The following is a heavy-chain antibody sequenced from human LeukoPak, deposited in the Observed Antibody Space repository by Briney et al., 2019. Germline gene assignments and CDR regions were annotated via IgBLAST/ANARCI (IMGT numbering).Heavy chain of an antibody. V-gene: IGHV3-66*01. J-gene: IGHJ4*02. Sequence: GGSLRLSCAASGLTVNGKYMSWVRQAPGKGLESVAVIFGDGGTYFAGSAKGRFSISRDTSKNTLSLQMNSLRAEDTAVYYCARDDIAVAGTSVYWGQGTLVTVSS. CDR2: IFGDGGT. CDR3: ARDDIAVAGTSVY. D-gene: IGHD6-19*01. CDR1: GLTVNGKY.